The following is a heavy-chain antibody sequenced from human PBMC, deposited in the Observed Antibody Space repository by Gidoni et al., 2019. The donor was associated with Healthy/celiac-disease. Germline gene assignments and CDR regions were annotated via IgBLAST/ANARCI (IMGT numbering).Heavy chain of an antibody. Sequence: QVQLQQWGAGLLKPSETLSLTCAVYGGSFSGSYWSWIRQPPGKGLEWIGEINHSGSTNYNPSLKSRVTISVDTSKNQFSLKLSSVTAADTAVYYCARAGGYCSSTSCYARNYYYYYGMDVWGQGTTVTVSS. CDR3: ARAGGYCSSTSCYARNYYYYYGMDV. D-gene: IGHD2-2*01. V-gene: IGHV4-34*01. CDR2: INHSGST. CDR1: GGSFSGSY. J-gene: IGHJ6*02.